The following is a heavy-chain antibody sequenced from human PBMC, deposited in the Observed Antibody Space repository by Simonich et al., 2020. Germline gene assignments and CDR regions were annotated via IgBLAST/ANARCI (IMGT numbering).Heavy chain of an antibody. CDR1: GGSISSYY. V-gene: IGHV4-59*08. J-gene: IGHJ4*02. CDR3: ARLPDY. CDR2: IYYSGST. Sequence: QVQLQESGPGLVKPSETLSLTCTVSGGSISSYYWIWLRPPPGKGLEWIGYIYYSGSTNYNPSLKSRVTISVDTSKNQFSLKLSSVTAADTAVYYCARLPDYWGQGTLVTVSS.